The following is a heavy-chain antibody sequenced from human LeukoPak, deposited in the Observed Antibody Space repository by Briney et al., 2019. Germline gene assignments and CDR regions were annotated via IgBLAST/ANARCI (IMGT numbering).Heavy chain of an antibody. CDR2: ISGSGGST. J-gene: IGHJ4*02. CDR1: GFTFSSYA. D-gene: IGHD3-22*01. Sequence: GGSLRLSCAASGFTFSSYAMSWVRQAPGKGLEWVSAISGSGGSTYYADSVKGRFTISRDNSKNTLYLQMNSLRAEDTAVYYCAKGDHITMIVVVIRWALFDYWGQGTLVTVSS. CDR3: AKGDHITMIVVVIRWALFDY. V-gene: IGHV3-23*01.